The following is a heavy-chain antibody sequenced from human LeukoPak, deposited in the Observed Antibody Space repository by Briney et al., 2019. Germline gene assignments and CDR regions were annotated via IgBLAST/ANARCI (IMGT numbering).Heavy chain of an antibody. D-gene: IGHD6-19*01. CDR3: ARVPPSGLYYFDY. V-gene: IGHV4-59*01. Sequence: SETLSLTCAVYGGSFSGYYWSWIRQPPGKGLEWIGYIYYSGSTNYNLSLKSRVTISVDTSKNQFSLKLSSVTAADTAVYYCARVPPSGLYYFDYWGQGTLVTVSS. CDR1: GGSFSGYY. CDR2: IYYSGST. J-gene: IGHJ4*02.